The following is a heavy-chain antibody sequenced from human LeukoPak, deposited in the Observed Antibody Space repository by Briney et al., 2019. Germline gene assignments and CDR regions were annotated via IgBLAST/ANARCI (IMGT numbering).Heavy chain of an antibody. CDR1: GGSIRSYY. D-gene: IGHD3-22*01. V-gene: IGHV4-59*05. Sequence: SETLSLTCTVSGGSIRSYYWSWIRQPPGKGLEWIGSISYSGSTSYNPSLKSRVTISVDTSKNQFSLKLSSVTVADTAVYSCVRHQRPNYYDRSGPPDYWGQGTLVTVSS. CDR2: ISYSGST. CDR3: VRHQRPNYYDRSGPPDY. J-gene: IGHJ4*02.